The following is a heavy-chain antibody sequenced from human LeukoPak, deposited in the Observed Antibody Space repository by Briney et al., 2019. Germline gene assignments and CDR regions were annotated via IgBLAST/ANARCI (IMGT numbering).Heavy chain of an antibody. D-gene: IGHD2-15*01. CDR3: ARESYCSGGSCYSGRAFDI. CDR1: GFTFSSYW. CDR2: INTDGSST. J-gene: IGHJ3*02. Sequence: GGSLRLSCAASGFTFSSYWMHWVRQAPGKGLVWVSRINTDGSSTYYADSVKGRFTISRDNAKNTLYLQMNSLRAEDTAVYYCARESYCSGGSCYSGRAFDIWGQGTMVTVSS. V-gene: IGHV3-74*01.